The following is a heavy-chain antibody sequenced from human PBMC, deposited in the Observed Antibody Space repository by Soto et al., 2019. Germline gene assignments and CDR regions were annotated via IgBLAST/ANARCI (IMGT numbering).Heavy chain of an antibody. V-gene: IGHV1-8*01. J-gene: IGHJ4*02. Sequence: QVQLVQSGAELKKPGASVKVSCKASGYTFSNYDMNWVRQATGQGPEWIGWVNPNNGDTGYAQKFQGRVTLTTDISTTTAYMERTSLLSEDTAIYYCAKFSRKGAAIDFDYWGQGTLINGSS. D-gene: IGHD3-22*01. CDR3: AKFSRKGAAIDFDY. CDR1: GYTFSNYD. CDR2: VNPNNGDT.